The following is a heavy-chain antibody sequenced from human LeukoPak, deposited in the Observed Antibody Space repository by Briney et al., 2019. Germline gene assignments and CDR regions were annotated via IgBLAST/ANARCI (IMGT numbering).Heavy chain of an antibody. J-gene: IGHJ4*02. CDR1: GGTFSSYA. D-gene: IGHD3-10*01. CDR2: IIPIFGTA. CDR3: ARDLGGEGKPEN. V-gene: IGHV1-69*13. Sequence: SVKVSCKASGGTFSSYAISWVRQAPGQGLEWMGGIIPIFGTANYAQKFQGRVTITADESTSTAYMELSSLRSEDTAVYYCARDLGGEGKPENWGQGTLVTVSS.